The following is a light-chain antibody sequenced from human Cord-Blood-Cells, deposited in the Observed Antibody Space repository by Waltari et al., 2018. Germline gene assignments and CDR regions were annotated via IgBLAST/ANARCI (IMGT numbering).Light chain of an antibody. J-gene: IGKJ4*01. V-gene: IGKV1-39*01. CDR1: QSISSY. CDR2: AAS. CDR3: QQSYSTPLT. Sequence: DIQMTQSPSSLSASVGDRFTITCRASQSISSYLNWYQQKPGKAPKLRIYAASSLQSGVPSRFSGSGSGTDFTLTISSLQPEDFATYYCQQSYSTPLTFGGGTKVEIK.